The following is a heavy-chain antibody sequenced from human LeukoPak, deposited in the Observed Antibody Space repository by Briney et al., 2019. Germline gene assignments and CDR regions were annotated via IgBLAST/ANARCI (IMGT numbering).Heavy chain of an antibody. D-gene: IGHD3-22*01. CDR3: ARALPYYDSSGYWED. J-gene: IGHJ4*02. CDR1: GGSISSYY. Sequence: SETLSLTCTVSGGSISSYYWSWIRQPPGKGLEWIGYIYYSGSTNYNPSFKSRVTISVDTSKNQFSLKLSSVTAADTAVYYCARALPYYDSSGYWEDWGQGTLVTVSS. V-gene: IGHV4-59*01. CDR2: IYYSGST.